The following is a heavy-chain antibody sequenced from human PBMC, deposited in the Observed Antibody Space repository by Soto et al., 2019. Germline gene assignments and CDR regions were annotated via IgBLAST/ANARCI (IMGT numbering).Heavy chain of an antibody. CDR3: ATTAMVRGVKNWFDP. D-gene: IGHD3-10*01. J-gene: IGHJ5*02. CDR1: GYTFTSYY. CDR2: INPSGGST. V-gene: IGHV1-46*03. Sequence: GASVKVSCKASGYTFTSYYMHWVRQAPGQGLEWMGIINPSGGSTSYAQKFQGRVTMTRDTSTSTVYMELSSLRSEDTAVYYCATTAMVRGVKNWFDPWGQGTLVTVSS.